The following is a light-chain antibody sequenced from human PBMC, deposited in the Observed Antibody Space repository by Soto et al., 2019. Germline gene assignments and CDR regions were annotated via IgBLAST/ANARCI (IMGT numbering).Light chain of an antibody. CDR1: QSVSSSY. CDR3: QPDYNLPIT. J-gene: IGKJ5*01. V-gene: IGKV3D-7*01. Sequence: EVVLTHSPATLSFSPWEVATLSCRVSQSVSSSYLSRYQQRPVQAPRLLIYGASTRATGIPARFSGSGRGSGTDFPLTISSLQPEDFAVYYRQPDYNLPITLGQGTRLEI. CDR2: GAS.